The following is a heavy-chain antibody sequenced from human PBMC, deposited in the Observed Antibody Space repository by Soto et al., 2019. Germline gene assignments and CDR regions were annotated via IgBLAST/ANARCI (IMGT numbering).Heavy chain of an antibody. CDR1: GFTFSSYA. D-gene: IGHD2-21*02. V-gene: IGHV3-23*01. J-gene: IGHJ4*02. Sequence: EVQLLESGGGLVQPGGSLRLSCAASGFTFSSYAMSWVRQAPGKGLEWVSAISGSGGSTYYADSVKGRFTISRDNSKNTLHLQMNSLKAEDTAVDYCAKPKTRGFVLVTAAPGYWGQGTLVTVSS. CDR3: AKPKTRGFVLVTAAPGY. CDR2: ISGSGGST.